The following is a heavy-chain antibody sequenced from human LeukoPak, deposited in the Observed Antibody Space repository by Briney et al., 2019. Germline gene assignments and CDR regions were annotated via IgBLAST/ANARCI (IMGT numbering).Heavy chain of an antibody. CDR3: ARDQGGATGGDY. CDR1: GYTFTGYY. V-gene: IGHV1-2*02. D-gene: IGHD1-26*01. J-gene: IGHJ4*02. Sequence: ASVKVSCKASGYTFTGYYMHWVRQAPGQGLEGMGWINPNSGGTNYAQKFQGRVTMTRDTSISTAYMELSRLRSDDTAVYYCARDQGGATGGDYWGQGTLVTVSS. CDR2: INPNSGGT.